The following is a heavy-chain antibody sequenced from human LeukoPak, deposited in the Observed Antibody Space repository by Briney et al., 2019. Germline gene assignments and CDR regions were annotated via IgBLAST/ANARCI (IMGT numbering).Heavy chain of an antibody. CDR3: ARDGTPRSEADY. CDR2: IYYSGST. CDR1: GGSISSGGYY. Sequence: SETLSLTCTVSGGSISSGGYYWSWIRQHPGKGLEWIGYIYYSGSTYYNPSLKSRVTISVDTSKNQFSLKLSSVTAADTAVYYCARDGTPRSEADYWGQGTLVTVPS. D-gene: IGHD1-26*01. V-gene: IGHV4-31*03. J-gene: IGHJ4*02.